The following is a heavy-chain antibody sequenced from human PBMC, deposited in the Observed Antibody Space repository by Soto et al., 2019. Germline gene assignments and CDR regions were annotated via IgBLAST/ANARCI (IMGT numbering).Heavy chain of an antibody. J-gene: IGHJ5*02. CDR3: ASPKIAFYNWFDP. CDR1: GGSMSSGTYH. D-gene: IGHD3-3*02. V-gene: IGHV4-39*01. CDR2: IYYSGST. Sequence: PSETLSLTCSVSGGSMSSGTYHWDWIRQPPGKGLEWIGSIYYSGSTYYNPSLKSRVTISVDTSKNQFSLKLSSVTAADTAVYYCASPKIAFYNWFDPWGQGTLVTVSS.